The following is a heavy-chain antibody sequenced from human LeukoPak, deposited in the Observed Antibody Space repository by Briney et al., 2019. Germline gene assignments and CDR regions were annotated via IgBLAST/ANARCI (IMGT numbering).Heavy chain of an antibody. D-gene: IGHD2-15*01. J-gene: IGHJ4*02. CDR3: ARGRGVVVVAFDY. V-gene: IGHV3-48*01. CDR2: ISSSSGTI. Sequence: PGGSLRLSCAASGFPFSDYSMNWVRQAPGKGLEWISYISSSSGTIFYADSVKGRFTISRDNAKNSLYLQMNSLRAEDTAVYYCARGRGVVVVAFDYWGQGTLVTVPS. CDR1: GFPFSDYS.